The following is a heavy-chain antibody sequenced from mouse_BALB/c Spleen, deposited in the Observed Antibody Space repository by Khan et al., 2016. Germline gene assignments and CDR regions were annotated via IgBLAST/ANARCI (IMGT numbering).Heavy chain of an antibody. Sequence: EVQLLESGGGLVQPGGSLKLSCVASGFDFCRYWMSWVRQAPGKGLEWIGEINPDSSTINYTPSLKDKCIISRAKAKNTLYLQTSKVRSEDTALSYCARLHDNGRFAYWAQVTLVTVSA. V-gene: IGHV4-1*02. J-gene: IGHJ3*01. CDR1: GFDFCRYW. CDR3: ARLHDNGRFAY. D-gene: IGHD1-2*01. CDR2: INPDSSTI.